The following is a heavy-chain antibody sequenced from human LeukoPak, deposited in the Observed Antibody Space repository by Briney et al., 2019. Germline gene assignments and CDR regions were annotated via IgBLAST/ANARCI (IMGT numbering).Heavy chain of an antibody. Sequence: GGSLRLSCAASGFTFISYSMTWVRQAPGKGLEWVSYINSGSSTMYYADSVKGRFTISRDNGKTSLYLQMNSLRDEDTAVYYCARDPISYYYDNRGYFDLWGRGALVTVSS. V-gene: IGHV3-48*02. J-gene: IGHJ2*01. CDR2: INSGSSTM. CDR1: GFTFISYS. D-gene: IGHD3-22*01. CDR3: ARDPISYYYDNRGYFDL.